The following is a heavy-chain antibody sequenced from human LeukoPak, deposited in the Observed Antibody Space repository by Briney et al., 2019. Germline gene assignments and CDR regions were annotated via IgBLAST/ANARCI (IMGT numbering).Heavy chain of an antibody. CDR3: ARGGVAARLFDY. D-gene: IGHD6-6*01. Sequence: SETLSLTCTVSGGSISSYYWSWIRQPPGKGLEWIGYIYTSGSTNYNPSLKSRVTISVDTSENQFSLKLSSVTAADTAVYYCARGGVAARLFDYWGQGTLVTVSS. CDR2: IYTSGST. CDR1: GGSISSYY. J-gene: IGHJ4*02. V-gene: IGHV4-4*09.